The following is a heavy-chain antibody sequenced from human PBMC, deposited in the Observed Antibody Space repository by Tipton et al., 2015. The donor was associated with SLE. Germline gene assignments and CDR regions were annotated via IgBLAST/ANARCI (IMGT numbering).Heavy chain of an antibody. CDR3: ARVVAAAGTAFDI. D-gene: IGHD6-13*01. CDR1: GGSFSGYY. Sequence: LRLSCAVYGGSFSGYYWSWIRQPPGKGLEWIGEINHSGSTNYNPSLKSRVTISVDTSKNQFSLKLSSVTAADTAVYYCARVVAAAGTAFDIWGQGTMVTVFS. J-gene: IGHJ3*02. CDR2: INHSGST. V-gene: IGHV4-34*01.